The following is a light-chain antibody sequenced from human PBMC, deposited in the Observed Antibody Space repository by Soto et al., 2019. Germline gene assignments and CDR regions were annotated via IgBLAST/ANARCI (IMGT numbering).Light chain of an antibody. CDR1: QSVLFSPNNKNY. CDR2: WAS. V-gene: IGKV4-1*01. CDR3: QQYYTPPLT. Sequence: DTVLTQSPDTLAVSLSERATINCRSSQSVLFSPNNKNYLAWYQQKPGQPPKLLIYWASTRESGVPDRFSGSGSGTEFSLTISSLQAEDVAVYYCQQYYTPPLTFGGGTKVDIK. J-gene: IGKJ4*01.